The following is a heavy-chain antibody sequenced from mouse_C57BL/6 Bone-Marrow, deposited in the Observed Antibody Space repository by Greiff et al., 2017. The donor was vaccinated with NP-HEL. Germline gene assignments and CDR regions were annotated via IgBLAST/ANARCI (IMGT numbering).Heavy chain of an antibody. J-gene: IGHJ1*03. CDR3: ARENDGYAYWYFDV. CDR2: IYPGSGNT. D-gene: IGHD2-3*01. Sequence: VQLQQSGAELVRPGASVKLSCKASGYTFTDYSINWVKQRPGQGLEWIARIYPGSGNTYYNEKFKGKATLTAEKSSSTAYMQLSSLTSEDSAVYFGARENDGYAYWYFDVRGTGTTVTAAS. V-gene: IGHV1-76*01. CDR1: GYTFTDYS.